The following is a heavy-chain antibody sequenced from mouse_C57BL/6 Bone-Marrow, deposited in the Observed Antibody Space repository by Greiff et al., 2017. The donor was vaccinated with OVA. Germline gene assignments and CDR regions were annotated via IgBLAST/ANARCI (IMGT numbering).Heavy chain of an antibody. V-gene: IGHV5-17*01. CDR1: GFTFSDYG. CDR3: ARINYWYFDV. CDR2: ISSGSSTI. J-gene: IGHJ1*03. Sequence: EVQLVESGGGLVKPGGSLKLSCAASGFTFSDYGMHWVRQAPEKGLEWVAYISSGSSTIYYAETVKGRFTISRDNAKNTLFLQMTSLRSEDTAMYYCARINYWYFDVWGTGTTVTGSS.